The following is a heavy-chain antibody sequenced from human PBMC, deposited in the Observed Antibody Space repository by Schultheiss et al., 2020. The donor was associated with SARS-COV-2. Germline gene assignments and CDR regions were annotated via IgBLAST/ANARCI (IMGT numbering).Heavy chain of an antibody. Sequence: SETLSLTCVVSGYSISSGYYWGWIRQPPGKGLEWIGSISHSGSPHYDPSLRSRVTISVDTSKNQFSLKLSSVTAADTAVYYCARGRLTIFGVVSYYYYGMDVWGQGTTVTVSS. CDR1: GYSISSGYY. D-gene: IGHD3-3*01. V-gene: IGHV4-38-2*01. J-gene: IGHJ6*02. CDR2: ISHSGSP. CDR3: ARGRLTIFGVVSYYYYGMDV.